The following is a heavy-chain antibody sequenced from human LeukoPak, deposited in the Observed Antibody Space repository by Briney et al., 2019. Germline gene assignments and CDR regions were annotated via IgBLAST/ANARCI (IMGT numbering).Heavy chain of an antibody. CDR3: ARVTVPGTEYFQH. J-gene: IGHJ1*01. Sequence: SETLSLTCTVSGDSISSFYWSWIRQPAGKGLEWIGRIYTSGSTNYNPSLKSRVTISVDTSKNQFSLKLISVTAADTAMYYCARVTVPGTEYFQHWGQGTLVTVSS. CDR2: IYTSGST. CDR1: GDSISSFY. D-gene: IGHD6-19*01. V-gene: IGHV4-4*07.